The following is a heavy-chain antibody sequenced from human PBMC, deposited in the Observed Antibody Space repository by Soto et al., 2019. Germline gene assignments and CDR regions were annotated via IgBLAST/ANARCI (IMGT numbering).Heavy chain of an antibody. Sequence: SETLSLTCSVSGGSISSTTFYWGWIRQPPRQGLELIGSISYRGSTSYNPSLKSRVTISVDTSKNQFSLRLTSVTAADTAVYYCARLLGWSTYCYCGPWGQGTLVTVSS. D-gene: IGHD2-15*01. CDR1: GGSISSTTFY. CDR2: ISYRGST. V-gene: IGHV4-39*01. J-gene: IGHJ5*02. CDR3: ARLLGWSTYCYCGP.